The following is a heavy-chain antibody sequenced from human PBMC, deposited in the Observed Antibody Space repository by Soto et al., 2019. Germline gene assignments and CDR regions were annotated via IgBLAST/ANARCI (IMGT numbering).Heavy chain of an antibody. CDR2: IHWDDDQ. Sequence: QITLKESGPTLVKPTQTLTLTCTFSGFSLSTSGVGVGWIRLPPGKALECLALIHWDDDQRYSPSLKSRLTDAKDTSKNEVVLTMNNMDPMDTATYDCAHIPSYYQYNWFDPWGQGTLVTVSS. D-gene: IGHD3-10*01. CDR3: AHIPSYYQYNWFDP. J-gene: IGHJ5*02. CDR1: GFSLSTSGVG. V-gene: IGHV2-5*02.